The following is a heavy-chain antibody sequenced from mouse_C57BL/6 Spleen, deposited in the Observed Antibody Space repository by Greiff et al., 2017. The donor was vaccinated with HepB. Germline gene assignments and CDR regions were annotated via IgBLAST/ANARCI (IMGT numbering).Heavy chain of an antibody. Sequence: VQLQESGAELVRPGASVTLSCKASGYTFTDYEMHWVKQTPVHGLEWIGAIDPETGGTAYNQKFKGKAILTADKSSSTAHMELRSLTSEDSAVYYCTRSEIYYDYDVRAYWGQGTLVTVSA. CDR1: GYTFTDYE. V-gene: IGHV1-15*01. J-gene: IGHJ3*01. CDR3: TRSEIYYDYDVRAY. D-gene: IGHD2-4*01. CDR2: IDPETGGT.